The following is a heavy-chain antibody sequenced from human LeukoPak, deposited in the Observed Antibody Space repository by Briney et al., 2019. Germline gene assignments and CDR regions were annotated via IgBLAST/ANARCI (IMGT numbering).Heavy chain of an antibody. CDR2: INHSGST. V-gene: IGHV4-34*01. CDR1: GGSFSGYY. D-gene: IGHD1-7*01. Sequence: PSETLSLTCAVSGGSFSGYYWSWIRQPPGKGLEWIEEINHSGSTNYNPSLKSRVTISVDTSKNQFSLKLSSVTAADTAVYYCAALSPDQLELRDYWGQGTLVTVSS. CDR3: AALSPDQLELRDY. J-gene: IGHJ4*02.